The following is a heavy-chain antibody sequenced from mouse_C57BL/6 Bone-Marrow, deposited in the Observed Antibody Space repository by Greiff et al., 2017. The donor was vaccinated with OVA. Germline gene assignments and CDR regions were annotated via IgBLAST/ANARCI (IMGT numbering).Heavy chain of an antibody. Sequence: VQLQQSGAELVRPGASVKLSCTASGFNIKDDYMHWVKQRPEQGLEWIGWIVPENGDTEYASKFQGKTTITADTSSNTAYLQLSSLTSEDTAVYYCTGSSSYGFAYWGQETLVTVSA. V-gene: IGHV14-4*01. D-gene: IGHD1-1*01. J-gene: IGHJ3*01. CDR2: IVPENGDT. CDR3: TGSSSYGFAY. CDR1: GFNIKDDY.